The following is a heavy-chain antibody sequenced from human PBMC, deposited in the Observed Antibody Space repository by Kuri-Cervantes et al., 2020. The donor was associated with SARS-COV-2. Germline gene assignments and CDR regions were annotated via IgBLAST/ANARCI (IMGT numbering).Heavy chain of an antibody. Sequence: GGSLRLSCKASGYTFTGYYMHWVRQAPGQGLEWMGWINPNSGGTNYAQKFQGWVTMTRDTSISTAYMELSRLRSDDTAVYYCARDLDSSGYGYYYCGMDVWGQGTTVTVSS. J-gene: IGHJ6*02. CDR2: INPNSGGT. D-gene: IGHD3-22*01. CDR3: ARDLDSSGYGYYYCGMDV. CDR1: GYTFTGYY. V-gene: IGHV1-2*04.